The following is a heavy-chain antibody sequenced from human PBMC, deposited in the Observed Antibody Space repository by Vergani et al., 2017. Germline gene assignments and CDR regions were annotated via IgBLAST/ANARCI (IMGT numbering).Heavy chain of an antibody. CDR1: GGSISSGGYY. V-gene: IGHV4-31*03. D-gene: IGHD3-3*01. J-gene: IGHJ6*03. Sequence: QVQLQESGPGLVKPSQTLSLTCTVSGGSISSGGYYWSWIRQHPGEGLEWIGYIYYSGSTYYNPSLKSRVTIAVDTSKNQFSLKLSSVTAADTAVYYCARWDDLKVYYYYYMDVWGKGTTVTVSS. CDR3: ARWDDLKVYYYYYMDV. CDR2: IYYSGST.